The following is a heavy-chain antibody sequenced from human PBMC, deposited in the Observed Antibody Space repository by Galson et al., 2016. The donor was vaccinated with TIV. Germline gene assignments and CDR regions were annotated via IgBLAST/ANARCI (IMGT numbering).Heavy chain of an antibody. V-gene: IGHV5-10-1*01. J-gene: IGHJ5*02. CDR2: IDPRDSYI. D-gene: IGHD5/OR15-5a*01. CDR3: ARGVSTGSGWFYP. Sequence: QSGAEVKKPGESLRISCKGSGYSFTSYYIIWVRQMPGKGLEWMGRIDPRDSYINYSPSFQGHVTISSDKSISTAYLQWNSLKASDSASYYCARGVSTGSGWFYPWGQGTPVTVSS. CDR1: GYSFTSYY.